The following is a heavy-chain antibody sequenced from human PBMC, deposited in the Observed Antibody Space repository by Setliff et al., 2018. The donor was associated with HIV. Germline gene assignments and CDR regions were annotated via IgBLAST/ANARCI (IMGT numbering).Heavy chain of an antibody. Sequence: ASVKVSCKASGHTFTNVDIPWLRRATGQGLEWMGWMNPNTGVSDYALKFQARVTMTRDTSISTAYMELSGLTSEDTAVYYCARGKGVGGVVITGGLDVWGKGTTVTVSS. V-gene: IGHV1-8*01. J-gene: IGHJ6*04. D-gene: IGHD3-10*01. CDR1: GHTFTNVD. CDR2: MNPNTGVS. CDR3: ARGKGVGGVVITGGLDV.